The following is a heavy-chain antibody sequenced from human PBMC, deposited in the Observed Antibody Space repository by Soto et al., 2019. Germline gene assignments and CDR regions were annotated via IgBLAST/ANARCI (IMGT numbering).Heavy chain of an antibody. J-gene: IGHJ4*02. Sequence: QVQLQQWGAGLLKPSETLSLTCAVYGGSFSGYYWSWIRQPPGKGLEWIGEITHSGSTNYNPSLKSRVTISVDTSKNQFSLKLSSVTAADTAVYYCARFPVSSSYYFDSWGQGTLVTVSS. CDR2: ITHSGST. CDR1: GGSFSGYY. D-gene: IGHD6-6*01. V-gene: IGHV4-34*01. CDR3: ARFPVSSSYYFDS.